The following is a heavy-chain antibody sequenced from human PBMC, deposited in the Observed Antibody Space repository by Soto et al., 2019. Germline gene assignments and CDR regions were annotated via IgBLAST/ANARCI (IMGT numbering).Heavy chain of an antibody. CDR3: ARVLLWFGESYYYYGMDV. V-gene: IGHV1-18*01. J-gene: IGHJ6*02. CDR2: ISAYNGNT. CDR1: GYTFTSYG. Sequence: QVQLVQSGAEVKKPGASVKVSCKASGYTFTSYGISWVRQAPGQGLEWMGWISAYNGNTNYAQKLQGRVTMTTDTSTSTAYMERRSLRSDDTAVYYCARVLLWFGESYYYYGMDVWGQGTTVTVSS. D-gene: IGHD3-10*01.